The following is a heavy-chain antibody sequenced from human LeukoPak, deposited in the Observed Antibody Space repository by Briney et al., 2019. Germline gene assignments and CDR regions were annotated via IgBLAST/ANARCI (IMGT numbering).Heavy chain of an antibody. D-gene: IGHD5-18*01. CDR2: INTDGSST. CDR3: ARDGGYSYGYDYFDY. J-gene: IGHJ4*02. V-gene: IGHV3-74*01. CDR1: GFTFSNYW. Sequence: GSLRLSCAASGFTFSNYWMHWVRQAPGKGLVWVSRINTDGSSTDYADSVKGRSTISRDNAKNSLYLQMNSLRAEDTAVYYCARDGGYSYGYDYFDYWGQGTLVTVSS.